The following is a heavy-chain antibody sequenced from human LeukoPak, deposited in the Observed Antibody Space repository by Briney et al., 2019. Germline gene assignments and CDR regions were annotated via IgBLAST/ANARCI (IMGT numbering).Heavy chain of an antibody. V-gene: IGHV5-51*01. CDR3: ARLAKARKGGYNFGFDS. D-gene: IGHD5-24*01. J-gene: IGHJ4*02. CDR2: IYPVDSDT. CDR1: ENRFTICC. Sequence: GESLNISCKGSENRFTICCGGWVRQLPGKGLEGRVIIYPVDSDTRQSPTFQGQVTMSVDKSTNTAHLQWSSLEASDTATYYCARLAKARKGGYNFGFDSWGQGTLVTVSS.